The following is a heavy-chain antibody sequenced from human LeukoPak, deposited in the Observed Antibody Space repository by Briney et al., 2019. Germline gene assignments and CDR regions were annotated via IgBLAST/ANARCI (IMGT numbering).Heavy chain of an antibody. D-gene: IGHD3-10*01. J-gene: IGHJ4*02. CDR2: INHSGST. CDR3: ARGRNYYGSGSYRYFDY. Sequence: SETLSLTCAVYGGSFSGYYWSWIHQPPGKGLEWIGEINHSGSTNYNPSLKSRVTISVDTSKNQFSLKLSSVTAADTAVYYCARGRNYYGSGSYRYFDYWGQGTLVTVSS. V-gene: IGHV4-34*01. CDR1: GGSFSGYY.